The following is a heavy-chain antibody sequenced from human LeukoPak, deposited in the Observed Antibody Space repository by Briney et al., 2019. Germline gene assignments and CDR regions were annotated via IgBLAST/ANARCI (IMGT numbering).Heavy chain of an antibody. D-gene: IGHD5-18*01. CDR3: AREAGSYGLYYFDY. V-gene: IGHV1-69*04. CDR1: GGTFSSYT. Sequence: SVKVSCKASGGTFSSYTISWVRQAPGQGLEWMGRIIPILGIANYAQKFQGRVTITADKSTSTAYMELSSLRSEDTAVCYCAREAGSYGLYYFDYWGQGTLVTVSS. J-gene: IGHJ4*02. CDR2: IIPILGIA.